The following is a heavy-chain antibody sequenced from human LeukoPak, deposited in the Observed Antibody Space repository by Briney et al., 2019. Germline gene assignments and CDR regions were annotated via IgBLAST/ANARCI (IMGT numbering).Heavy chain of an antibody. CDR3: AKRGVVIRVILVGFHKEAYYFDS. D-gene: IGHD3-22*01. Sequence: GSLRPSCVVSGITLRYNGMSWVRQAPGKGLEWVAGISGSGGGTQYADSVKGRFTISRDNRKNTLYLQMNSLRAEDTAMYFCAKRGVVIRVILVGFHKEAYYFDSWGQGALVTVSS. CDR2: ISGSGGGT. CDR1: GITLRYNG. J-gene: IGHJ4*02. V-gene: IGHV3-23*01.